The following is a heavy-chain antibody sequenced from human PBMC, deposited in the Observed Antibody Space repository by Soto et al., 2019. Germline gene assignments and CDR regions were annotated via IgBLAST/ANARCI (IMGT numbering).Heavy chain of an antibody. CDR1: GYTFTAYY. V-gene: IGHV1-2*02. CDR2: INTNTGGT. D-gene: IGHD6-6*01. CDR3: ARDRPPDY. J-gene: IGHJ4*02. Sequence: QVQLVQSGAEVKKPGASVKVSCKASGYTFTAYYIHWVRQAPGQGLEWMGWINTNTGGTNYAQKFQDRVTMTRDTSIHTTYMELSRLRSDDTAVYYCARDRPPDYWGQGTLVTVSS.